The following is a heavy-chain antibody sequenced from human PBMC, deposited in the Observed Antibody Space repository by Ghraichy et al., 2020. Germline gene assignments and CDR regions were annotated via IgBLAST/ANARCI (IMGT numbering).Heavy chain of an antibody. CDR2: IYYSGRA. V-gene: IGHV4-61*01. Sequence: SETLSLTCTVSGGSVSSGSYYWNWIRQPPGKGLEWIGFIYYSGRANYNPSLKSRVTMSVDTSKNQFSLKLSSVTAADTAVYYCAGEPGVDEDSWGQGTLVTVSS. CDR1: GGSVSSGSYY. J-gene: IGHJ4*02. D-gene: IGHD3-10*01. CDR3: AGEPGVDEDS.